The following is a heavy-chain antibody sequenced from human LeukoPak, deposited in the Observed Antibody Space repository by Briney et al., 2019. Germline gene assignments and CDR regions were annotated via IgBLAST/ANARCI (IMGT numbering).Heavy chain of an antibody. CDR1: GGSIYSSSYY. CDR2: IHYSGST. CDR3: ARLYTSGWHVDY. J-gene: IGHJ4*02. Sequence: SETLSLTCTVSGGSIYSSSYYWGWIRQPPGKGLEWIGSIHYSGSTYYNPSLKSRVTISGDTSKNQFSLELSSVTAADAAVYYCARLYTSGWHVDYWGQGTLVTVSS. V-gene: IGHV4-39*01. D-gene: IGHD6-19*01.